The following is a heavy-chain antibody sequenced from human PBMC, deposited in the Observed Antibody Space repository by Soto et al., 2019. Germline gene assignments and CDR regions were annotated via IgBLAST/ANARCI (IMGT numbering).Heavy chain of an antibody. CDR3: ARQPTTGDTDLWFDP. V-gene: IGHV4-39*01. CDR1: GGSISTSRSY. J-gene: IGHJ5*02. D-gene: IGHD2-21*01. Sequence: QLQLLESGPGLVKASETLSLTCNVSGGSISTSRSYWAWIRQPPGKGLEWLANIFYSGSTYYNPSLASRDTVSVDTSKNEFSLKLRSVTAADTSVYYCARQPTTGDTDLWFDPWGQGTLVTVSS. CDR2: IFYSGST.